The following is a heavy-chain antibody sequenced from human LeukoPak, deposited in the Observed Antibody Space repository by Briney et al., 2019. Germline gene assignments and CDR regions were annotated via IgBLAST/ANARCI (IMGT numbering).Heavy chain of an antibody. CDR1: GFTFNDYH. CDR3: ATSYFDSSGYLQYFDD. D-gene: IGHD3-22*01. CDR2: ISSDNTYT. J-gene: IGHJ4*02. V-gene: IGHV3-11*06. Sequence: GGSLRLSCAASGFTFNDYHMSWIRQAPGKGLEWGACISSDNTYTDYADSVKGRFTISRDNPKKSLYLQMNSLRDEDTAVYYCATSYFDSSGYLQYFDDWGQGTLVTVSS.